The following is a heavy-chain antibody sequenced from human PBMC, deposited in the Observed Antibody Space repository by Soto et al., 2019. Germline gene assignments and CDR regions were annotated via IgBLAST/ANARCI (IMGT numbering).Heavy chain of an antibody. V-gene: IGHV3-33*01. CDR1: GFTFSGFG. CDR2: IWYDGSNK. D-gene: IGHD2-21*02. CDR3: AIVSMTAHPPSAMHV. J-gene: IGHJ6*02. Sequence: GGSLRLSCAASGFTFSGFGMHWVRQAPGKGLEWVAVIWYDGSNKYYADSVKGRFTISRDNSKNTLYLQMNSLRAEDTAVYYCAIVSMTAHPPSAMHVWGPGSLVTV.